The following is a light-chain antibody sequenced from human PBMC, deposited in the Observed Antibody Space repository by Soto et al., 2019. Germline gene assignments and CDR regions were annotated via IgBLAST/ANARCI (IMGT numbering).Light chain of an antibody. CDR2: AAS. Sequence: AIPMTQSPSSLSASVGERVTLTCRASQGIRNDLGWYQQKPGKAPKLLIYAASSLQSGVPSRFSVSGSGTDFTLTISSLQPEDFETYYCLQDYNYPRTFGQGTKVEIK. V-gene: IGKV1-6*01. CDR1: QGIRND. CDR3: LQDYNYPRT. J-gene: IGKJ1*01.